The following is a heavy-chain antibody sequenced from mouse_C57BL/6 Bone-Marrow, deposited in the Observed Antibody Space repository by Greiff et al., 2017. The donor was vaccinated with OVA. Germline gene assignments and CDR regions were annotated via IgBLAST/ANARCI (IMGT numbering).Heavy chain of an antibody. CDR1: GYTFTSYG. CDR2: IYPRSGST. CDR3: ARASYYSNYPWYFDV. V-gene: IGHV1-81*01. J-gene: IGHJ1*03. D-gene: IGHD2-5*01. Sequence: VQLQQSGAELARPGASVKLSCKASGYTFTSYGISWVKQRTGQGLEWIGEIYPRSGSTYYNEKFKGKATQTADKSSSTAYMELRSLTSEDSAVYFCARASYYSNYPWYFDVWGTGTTVTVSS.